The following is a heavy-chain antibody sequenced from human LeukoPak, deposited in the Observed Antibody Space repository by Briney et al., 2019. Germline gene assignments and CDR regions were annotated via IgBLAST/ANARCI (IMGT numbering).Heavy chain of an antibody. Sequence: GGSLRLSCAASGFTFSSYWMNRVRQAPGKGLEWVANIKQDGSEKYYVDSVKGRFTISRDNAKNSLYLQMNSLRAEDTAVYYCGSTPFGYSSSSGGYYYYYMDVWGKGTTVTVSS. CDR1: GFTFSSYW. J-gene: IGHJ6*03. CDR2: IKQDGSEK. D-gene: IGHD6-6*01. V-gene: IGHV3-7*01. CDR3: GSTPFGYSSSSGGYYYYYMDV.